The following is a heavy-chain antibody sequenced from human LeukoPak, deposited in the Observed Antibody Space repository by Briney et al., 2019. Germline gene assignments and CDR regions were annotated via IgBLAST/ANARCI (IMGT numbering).Heavy chain of an antibody. CDR2: ISDDGSKK. D-gene: IGHD2-8*02. CDR3: AKHHPSPHTD. J-gene: IGHJ4*02. Sequence: PGRSLRLSCAASGFTFSSYVMHWGLQAPGKGLEGWAGISDDGSKKYYADSVKGRFTISRDNSKNTLYLQMNSLRGEDTAVYYCAKHHPSPHTDWGQGTLVTVSS. CDR1: GFTFSSYV. V-gene: IGHV3-30*18.